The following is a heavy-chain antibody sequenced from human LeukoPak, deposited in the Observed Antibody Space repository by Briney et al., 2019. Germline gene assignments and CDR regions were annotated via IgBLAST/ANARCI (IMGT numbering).Heavy chain of an antibody. CDR2: ISSIDSTT. V-gene: IGHV3-11*04. J-gene: IGHJ5*02. CDR3: ARGLASSNWPHWFDP. D-gene: IGHD6-13*01. CDR1: GGSISTYY. Sequence: LSLTCTVSGGSISTYYWSWIRQPPGKGLEWVSYISSIDSTTYYADSVKGRFTISRDNAKNSLYLQMNSLRVEDTAVYHCARGLASSNWPHWFDPWGQGTLVSVSS.